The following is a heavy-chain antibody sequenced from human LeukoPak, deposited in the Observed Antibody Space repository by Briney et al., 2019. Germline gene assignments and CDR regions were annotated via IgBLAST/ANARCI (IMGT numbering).Heavy chain of an antibody. Sequence: PGGSLRLSCAGSGFTFSTYAMSWVRQAPGKGLEGVGFIRSKAYGGTTEYAASVKGRFTISRDDSKSIAYLQMNSLKTEDTAVYYCTRDLLYGDYGGYYYYGMDVWGQGTTVTVSS. V-gene: IGHV3-49*04. CDR3: TRDLLYGDYGGYYYYGMDV. CDR2: IRSKAYGGTT. D-gene: IGHD4-17*01. J-gene: IGHJ6*02. CDR1: GFTFSTYA.